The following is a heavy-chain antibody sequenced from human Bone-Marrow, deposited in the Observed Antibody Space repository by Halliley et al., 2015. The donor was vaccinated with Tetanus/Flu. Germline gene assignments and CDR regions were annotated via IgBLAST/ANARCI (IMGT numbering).Heavy chain of an antibody. V-gene: IGHV4-59*01. CDR3: ARKGTGMAVATDV. Sequence: WIGFIYYNGSTTYTPPLKSRVTISVDTSKNQFSLKLRSVTAADPALYYCARKGTGMAVATDVWGQGTAVPVSS. D-gene: IGHD6-19*01. J-gene: IGHJ6*02. CDR2: IYYNGST.